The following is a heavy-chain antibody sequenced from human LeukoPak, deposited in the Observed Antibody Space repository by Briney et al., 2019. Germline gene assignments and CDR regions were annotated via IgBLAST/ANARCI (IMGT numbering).Heavy chain of an antibody. Sequence: GGSLRLSCAASGFTFSNYGMHWVRQAPGKGLEWVAVIWSDGINRYYADSVKGRFTFSRDNSKNTLYLQMNSLRAEDTAVYYCARALPDYYYDSSGYYQYYFDYWGQGTLVTVSS. CDR2: IWSDGINR. D-gene: IGHD3-22*01. CDR3: ARALPDYYYDSSGYYQYYFDY. CDR1: GFTFSNYG. J-gene: IGHJ4*02. V-gene: IGHV3-33*01.